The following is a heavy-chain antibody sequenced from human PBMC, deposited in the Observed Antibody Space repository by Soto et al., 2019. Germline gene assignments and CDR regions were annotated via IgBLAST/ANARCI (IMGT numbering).Heavy chain of an antibody. CDR1: GGSISRGSYY. CDR3: ASPKIAFYNWFDP. J-gene: IGHJ5*02. V-gene: IGHV4-39*01. Sequence: SDTLSLSCTVSGGSISRGSYYLGWIRQPPGKGLEWIGSIYYSGSTYYNPSLKSRVTISVDTSKNQFSLKLSSVTAADTAVYYCASPKIAFYNWFDPWGQGTLVTVS. D-gene: IGHD3-3*02. CDR2: IYYSGST.